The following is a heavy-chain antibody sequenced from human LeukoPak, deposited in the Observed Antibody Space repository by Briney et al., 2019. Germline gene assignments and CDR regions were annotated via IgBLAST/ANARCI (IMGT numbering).Heavy chain of an antibody. CDR3: ARDRQQLVLGWFDP. CDR1: GYIFTGYY. J-gene: IGHJ5*02. Sequence: ASVKVSCKASGYIFTGYYMHWVRQAPGQGLEWMGWINPNSGGTNYAQKFQGRVTMTRDTSISTAHMELSRLRSDDTAVYYCARDRQQLVLGWFDPWGQGTLVTVSS. D-gene: IGHD6-13*01. V-gene: IGHV1-2*02. CDR2: INPNSGGT.